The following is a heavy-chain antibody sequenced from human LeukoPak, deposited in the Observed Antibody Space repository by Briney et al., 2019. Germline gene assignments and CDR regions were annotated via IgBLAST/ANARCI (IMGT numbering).Heavy chain of an antibody. CDR3: VTFSYGSGWSDY. Sequence: PSGTLSLSCAVSVGSLSTGSYYWGWIRQAPGRGREWIGSIYYSRSTFYNPSLRGRVTISVDTSKYHLSLKLSSVTAADTAVYYCVTFSYGSGWSDYWGGGTLVSVSS. J-gene: IGHJ4*02. D-gene: IGHD6-19*01. CDR2: IYYSRST. CDR1: VGSLSTGSYY. V-gene: IGHV4-39*02.